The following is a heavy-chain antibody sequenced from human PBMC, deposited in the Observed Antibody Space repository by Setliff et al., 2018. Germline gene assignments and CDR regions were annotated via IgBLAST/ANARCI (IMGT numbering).Heavy chain of an antibody. V-gene: IGHV4-61*02. CDR3: ARYNSSAACFDL. Sequence: TLSLTCTVSGDSITSGSVHWSWIRQPAGKGLEWIGRTFPTGTTNYNPDLKSRVTMSVDTSKKRFSLMLRSVTAADTAIYYCARYNSSAACFDLWGPGTLVTVSS. CDR1: GDSITSGSVH. D-gene: IGHD1-20*01. J-gene: IGHJ5*02. CDR2: TFPTGTT.